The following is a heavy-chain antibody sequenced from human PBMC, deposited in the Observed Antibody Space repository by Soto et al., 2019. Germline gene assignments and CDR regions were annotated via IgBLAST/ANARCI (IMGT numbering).Heavy chain of an antibody. CDR1: GFTFDDYA. Sequence: EVQLVESGGGLVQPGRSLRLSCAASGFTFDDYAMHWVRQAPGKGLEWVSGIRWNSGSIGYADSVKGRLTISRDNAKNSLYLQINTLRAEDTALYYCVSSRGYCSGGSCTGPPTGAPSFFDYWGQGTLVTVSS. CDR2: IRWNSGSI. D-gene: IGHD2-15*01. V-gene: IGHV3-9*01. CDR3: VSSRGYCSGGSCTGPPTGAPSFFDY. J-gene: IGHJ4*02.